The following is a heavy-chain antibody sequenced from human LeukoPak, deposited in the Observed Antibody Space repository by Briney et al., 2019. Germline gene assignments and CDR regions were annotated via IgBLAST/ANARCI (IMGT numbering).Heavy chain of an antibody. CDR2: INPNSGGT. CDR3: ASYRSSSSYAFDI. CDR1: GYTFTGYY. J-gene: IGHJ3*02. D-gene: IGHD6-13*01. Sequence: ASVKVSCKASGYTFTGYYMHWVRQAPGQGLEWMGWINPNSGGTNYAQKFQGRVTMTRDTSISTAYMELSRLRSDDTAVYYCASYRSSSSYAFDIWGQGTMVTVSS. V-gene: IGHV1-2*02.